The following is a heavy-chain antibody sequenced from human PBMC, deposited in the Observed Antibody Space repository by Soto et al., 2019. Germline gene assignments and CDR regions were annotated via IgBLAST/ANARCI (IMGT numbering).Heavy chain of an antibody. CDR2: INAGNGNT. J-gene: IGHJ6*02. CDR1: GYTFTSYA. Sequence: ASLKVSCKASGYTFTSYAMHWVRQAPGQRLEWMGWINAGNGNTKYSQKFQGRVTITRDTSASTAYMELSSLRSEDTAVYYCARDWEKGSGWYEDYYYGMDVWGQGTTVTVSS. V-gene: IGHV1-3*01. D-gene: IGHD6-19*01. CDR3: ARDWEKGSGWYEDYYYGMDV.